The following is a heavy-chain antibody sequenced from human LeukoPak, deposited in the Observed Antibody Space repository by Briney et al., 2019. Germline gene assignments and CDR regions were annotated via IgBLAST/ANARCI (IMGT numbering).Heavy chain of an antibody. CDR2: IYYTGST. CDR3: ARDEYSSSSQWFDP. D-gene: IGHD6-6*01. CDR1: GGSISSYY. J-gene: IGHJ5*02. V-gene: IGHV4-59*01. Sequence: SETLSLTCTASGGSISSYYWSWIRQPPGKGLEWIGYIYYTGSTNYNPSLKSRVTISVGTSKNQFSLKLSSVTAADTAVYYCARDEYSSSSQWFDPWGQGTVVTVSS.